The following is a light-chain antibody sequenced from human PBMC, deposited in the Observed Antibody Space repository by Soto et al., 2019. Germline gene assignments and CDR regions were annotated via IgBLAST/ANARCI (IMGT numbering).Light chain of an antibody. CDR3: SSYTSTSTLI. V-gene: IGLV2-14*01. CDR2: EVS. CDR1: SSDVGGYNY. J-gene: IGLJ2*01. Sequence: QSALTQPASVSGSPGQSITISCTGSSSDVGGYNYVSWYQHHPGKAPKIMIYEVSNRLSGVSNRFSGSKSGNTASLTISGLQAEDEADYYCSSYTSTSTLIFGGGTKLTVL.